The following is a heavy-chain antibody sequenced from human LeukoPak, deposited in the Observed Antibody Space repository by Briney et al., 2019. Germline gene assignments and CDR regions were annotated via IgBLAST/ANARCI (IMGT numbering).Heavy chain of an antibody. D-gene: IGHD4-17*01. Sequence: GGSLRLSCAASGFTVSRNYMSWVRQAPGKGLEWVSVIYSGGVTYYADSVKGQFAISRDNSKNTLYLQMNSLRAEDTAVYYCVRESSYGDYVDYWGQGTLVTVSS. CDR2: IYSGGVT. CDR1: GFTVSRNY. V-gene: IGHV3-53*01. J-gene: IGHJ4*02. CDR3: VRESSYGDYVDY.